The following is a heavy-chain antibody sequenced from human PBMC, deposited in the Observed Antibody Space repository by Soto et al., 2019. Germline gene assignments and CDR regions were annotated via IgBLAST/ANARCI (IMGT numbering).Heavy chain of an antibody. CDR1: GYTFTSYG. V-gene: IGHV1-18*01. Sequence: GASVKVSCKASGYTFTSYGISWVRQAPGQGLEWMGWISAYNGNTNYAQKLQGRVTMTTDTSTSTAYMELRSLRSDDTAVYYCASLDYYGGNGLLGTRNYYYGMDVWGQGTTVTVSS. J-gene: IGHJ6*02. CDR2: ISAYNGNT. CDR3: ASLDYYGGNGLLGTRNYYYGMDV. D-gene: IGHD4-17*01.